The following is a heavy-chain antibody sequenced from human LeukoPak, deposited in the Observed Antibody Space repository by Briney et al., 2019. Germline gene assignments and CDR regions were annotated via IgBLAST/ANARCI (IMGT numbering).Heavy chain of an antibody. V-gene: IGHV3-48*04. D-gene: IGHD2-8*01. Sequence: GGSLRLSCAASGFTFSSYSMNWVRQAPGKGLEWVSYISISSSTIYYAESVKGRFTISRDNVKNSLYLQMNSLRAEDTAVYYCTSDLDRSDGLWGQGTMVTVSS. CDR2: ISISSSTI. CDR3: TSDLDRSDGL. CDR1: GFTFSSYS. J-gene: IGHJ3*01.